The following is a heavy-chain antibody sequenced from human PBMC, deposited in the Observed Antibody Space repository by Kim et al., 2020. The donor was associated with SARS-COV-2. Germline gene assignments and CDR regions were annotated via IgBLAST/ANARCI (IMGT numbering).Heavy chain of an antibody. CDR2: IKSKTDGGTT. D-gene: IGHD3-9*01. J-gene: IGHJ4*02. CDR1: GFTFSNAW. V-gene: IGHV3-15*01. CDR3: TTAQYYDILTGAPYYFDY. Sequence: GGSLRLSCAASGFTFSNAWMSWVRQAPGKGLEWVGRIKSKTDGGTTDYAAPVKGRFTISRDDSKNTLYLQMNSLKTEDTAVYYCTTAQYYDILTGAPYYFDYWGQGTLVTVSS.